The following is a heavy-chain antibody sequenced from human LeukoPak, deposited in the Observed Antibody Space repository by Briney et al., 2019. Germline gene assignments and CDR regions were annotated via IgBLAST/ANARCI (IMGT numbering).Heavy chain of an antibody. CDR1: GFIFSKYA. CDR2: ISGSGDST. J-gene: IGHJ4*02. D-gene: IGHD4-17*01. Sequence: GGCLRLSCAASGFIFSKYAMSWVRQPPGRGLQWVSGISGSGDSTYYADSVKGRFTISRDNSKNMLYLEMNSLRAEDTAEYYCARDRYGDYSFDYWGQGILVTVSS. V-gene: IGHV3-23*01. CDR3: ARDRYGDYSFDY.